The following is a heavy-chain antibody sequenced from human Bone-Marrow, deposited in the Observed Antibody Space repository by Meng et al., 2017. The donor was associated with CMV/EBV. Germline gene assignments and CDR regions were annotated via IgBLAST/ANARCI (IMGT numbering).Heavy chain of an antibody. J-gene: IGHJ5*02. D-gene: IGHD3-22*01. V-gene: IGHV1-69*10. CDR2: IIPILGIA. CDR3: ARSGQASGGAQYYYDSSGYYKDWFDP. Sequence: WVRQAPVQGLEWMGGIIPILGIANYAQKFQGRVTITADKSTSTAYMELSSLRSEDTAVYYCARSGQASGGAQYYYDSSGYYKDWFDPWGQGTLVTVSS.